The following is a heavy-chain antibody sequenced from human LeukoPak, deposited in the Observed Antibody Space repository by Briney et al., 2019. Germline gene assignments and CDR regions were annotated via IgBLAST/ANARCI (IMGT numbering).Heavy chain of an antibody. CDR1: GFTFSDYF. D-gene: IGHD2-21*02. Sequence: PGGSLRLSCAASGFTFSDYFMDWVRQAPGKGLEWVGRIRNKANRYTIDYAASVKGRFTISRDDSKNSLYLQMNSLTIEDTAVYYCARERGVAYCGGDCYSGLDWIAPRSAFDIWGQGTMVTVSS. V-gene: IGHV3-72*01. CDR3: ARERGVAYCGGDCYSGLDWIAPRSAFDI. J-gene: IGHJ3*02. CDR2: IRNKANRYTI.